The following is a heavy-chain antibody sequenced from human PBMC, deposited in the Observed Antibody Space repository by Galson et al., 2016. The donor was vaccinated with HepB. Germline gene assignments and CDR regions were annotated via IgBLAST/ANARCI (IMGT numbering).Heavy chain of an antibody. J-gene: IGHJ4*02. CDR3: ARGFSYGDY. CDR2: IWHDGSDK. D-gene: IGHD5-18*01. V-gene: IGHV3-33*01. CDR1: GFTFSNYG. Sequence: SLRLSCAASGFTFSNYGMHWVRQAPGKGLEWVAVIWHDGSDKYYGDSVKGRFTISRDNSKNTLYLQMSSLRAEDTAVYYCARGFSYGDYWGQGTLVTVSS.